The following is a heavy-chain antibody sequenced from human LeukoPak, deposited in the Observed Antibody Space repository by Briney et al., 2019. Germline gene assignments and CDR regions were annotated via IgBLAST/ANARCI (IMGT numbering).Heavy chain of an antibody. Sequence: GGSLRLSCAASGFTFSSYAMHWVRQAPGKGLEYVSAISSNGGSTYYANSVKGRFTISRDNSKNTLYLQMGSLRAEDMAVYYCARAPLVPAAILINSSDYYYGMDVWGQGTTVTVSS. CDR2: ISSNGGST. CDR1: GFTFSSYA. D-gene: IGHD2-2*02. CDR3: ARAPLVPAAILINSSDYYYGMDV. V-gene: IGHV3-64*01. J-gene: IGHJ6*02.